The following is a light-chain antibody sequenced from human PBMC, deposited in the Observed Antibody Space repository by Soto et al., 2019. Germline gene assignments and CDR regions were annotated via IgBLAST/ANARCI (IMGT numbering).Light chain of an antibody. CDR2: GAA. CDR3: QQYNNWPRT. Sequence: EIVMTQSPATLSVSPGERATLSCRASQTVSSILAWYQQKTGQPPRLLIYGAATRATGIPAMFSGSGSGTEFTITSSSQHSEDFAVYYWQQYNNWPRTFGQGTKLEI. J-gene: IGKJ2*01. CDR1: QTVSSI. V-gene: IGKV3-15*01.